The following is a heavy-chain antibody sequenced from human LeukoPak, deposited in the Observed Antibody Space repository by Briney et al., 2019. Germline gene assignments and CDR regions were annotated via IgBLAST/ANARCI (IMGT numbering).Heavy chain of an antibody. CDR2: IYYSGST. Sequence: SETLSLTRTVSGGSISSGGYYWSWIRQHPGKGLEWIGYIYYSGSTYYNPSLKSRVTISVDTSKNQFSLKLSSVTAADTAVYYCARGPAEMGYMDVWGKGTTVTVSS. CDR3: ARGPAEMGYMDV. J-gene: IGHJ6*03. CDR1: GGSISSGGYY. D-gene: IGHD6-25*01. V-gene: IGHV4-31*03.